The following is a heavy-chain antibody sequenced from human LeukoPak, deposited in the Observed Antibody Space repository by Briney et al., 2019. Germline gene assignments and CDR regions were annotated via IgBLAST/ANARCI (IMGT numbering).Heavy chain of an antibody. Sequence: PGGSLRLSCAASGFTFSSHAMSWVRQAPGGGLEWVSGISAGGDTTYTADPVRGRFTISRDNSNNTLYLQMNILTAEDTAVYYCAAISYSGTWPVGYWGQGVLVTVTA. CDR2: ISAGGDTT. D-gene: IGHD6-25*01. J-gene: IGHJ4*02. CDR3: AAISYSGTWPVGY. V-gene: IGHV3-23*01. CDR1: GFTFSSHA.